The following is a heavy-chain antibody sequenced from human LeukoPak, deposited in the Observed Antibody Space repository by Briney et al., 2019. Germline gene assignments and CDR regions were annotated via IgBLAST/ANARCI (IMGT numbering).Heavy chain of an antibody. J-gene: IGHJ4*02. CDR2: ITPSGEST. CDR1: GDTFNSYY. D-gene: IGHD3-10*01. Sequence: ASVKVSCKASGDTFNSYYMHWVRQAPGQGLEWMGIITPSGESTNYAQKFQGRVTMTRDTSTSTVYMELSSLRSEDTAVYYCAREGFHGRELFPTFDYWGQGTLVTVSS. CDR3: AREGFHGRELFPTFDY. V-gene: IGHV1-46*02.